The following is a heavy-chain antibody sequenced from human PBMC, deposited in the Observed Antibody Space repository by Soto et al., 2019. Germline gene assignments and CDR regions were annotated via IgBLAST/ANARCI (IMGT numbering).Heavy chain of an antibody. CDR1: GGSFSGYY. V-gene: IGHV4-34*01. D-gene: IGHD2-2*01. J-gene: IGHJ6*02. CDR2: INHSGST. CDR3: ARWSVVVPAAVDYYYYGMDV. Sequence: QVQLQQWGAGLLKPSETLSLTCAVYGGSFSGYYWSWIRQPPGKGLEWIGEINHSGSTNYNPSLKSRVTISVDTSKNQFSLKLSSVTAADTAVYCCARWSVVVPAAVDYYYYGMDVWGQGTTVTVSS.